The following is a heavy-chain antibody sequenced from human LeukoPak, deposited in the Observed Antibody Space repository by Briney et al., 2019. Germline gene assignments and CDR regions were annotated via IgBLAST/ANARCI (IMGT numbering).Heavy chain of an antibody. CDR1: GGSFSGYY. CDR3: ARGRRSVFGATTVRFDY. V-gene: IGHV4-34*01. D-gene: IGHD1-26*01. J-gene: IGHJ4*02. CDR2: INHSGST. Sequence: SETLSLTCAVYGGSFSGYYWSWIRQPPGKRLEWIGEINHSGSTNYNPSLKSRVTISVDTSKNQFSLKLSSVTAADTAVYYCARGRRSVFGATTVRFDYWGQGTLVTVSS.